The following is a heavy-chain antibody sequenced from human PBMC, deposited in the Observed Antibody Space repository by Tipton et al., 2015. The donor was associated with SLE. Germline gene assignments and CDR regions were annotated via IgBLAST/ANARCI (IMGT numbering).Heavy chain of an antibody. D-gene: IGHD6-13*01. CDR1: GGSISGSSYY. J-gene: IGHJ2*01. CDR3: ARHPPREQLVFGYFDL. Sequence: TLSLTCTVSGGSISGSSYYWGWIRQPPGKGLEWIGSIYYSGSTYYNPSLKSRVTISVDTSKNQFSLKLSSVTAADTAVYYCARHPPREQLVFGYFDLWGRGTLVTVSS. V-gene: IGHV4-39*07. CDR2: IYYSGST.